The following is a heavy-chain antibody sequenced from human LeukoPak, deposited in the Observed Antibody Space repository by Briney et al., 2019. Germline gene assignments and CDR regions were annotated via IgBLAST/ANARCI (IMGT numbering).Heavy chain of an antibody. CDR2: IYYSGST. J-gene: IGHJ4*02. D-gene: IGHD2-2*02. Sequence: SETLSLTCTVSGGSISSGGYYWSWIRQHPGKGLEWIGYIYYSGSTYYNPSLKSRVTISVDTSKNQFSLKLSSVTAADTAVYYCARGPFIVVVPAAISGWGQGTLVTVSS. V-gene: IGHV4-31*03. CDR1: GGSISSGGYY. CDR3: ARGPFIVVVPAAISG.